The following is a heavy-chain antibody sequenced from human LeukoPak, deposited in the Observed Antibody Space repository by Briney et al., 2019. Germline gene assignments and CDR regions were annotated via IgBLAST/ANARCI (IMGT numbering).Heavy chain of an antibody. D-gene: IGHD1-1*01. CDR1: GFTLSPFL. CDR2: INPDGSVT. V-gene: IGHV3-74*01. Sequence: GGSLRLSCAASGFTLSPFLMHWVRQSPGKGPVWVSRINPDGSVTNYADSVKGRFTISRDNARNTLYLQISSLSVEDTAVYFCARDMWGTSDYWGQGALVTVSS. J-gene: IGHJ4*02. CDR3: ARDMWGTSDY.